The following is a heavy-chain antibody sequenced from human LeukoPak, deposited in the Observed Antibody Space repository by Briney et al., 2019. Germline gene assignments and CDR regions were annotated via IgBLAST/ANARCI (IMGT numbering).Heavy chain of an antibody. V-gene: IGHV4-31*03. CDR3: ARLSSIGFDP. J-gene: IGHJ5*02. CDR2: IYYSGST. CDR1: GGSISSGGYY. Sequence: TLSLTCTVSGGSISSGGYYWSWIRQHPGKGLEWIGYIYYSGSTYYNPSLKSRVTISVDTSKNQFSLKLSSVTAADTAVYYCARLSSIGFDPWGQGTLVTVSS. D-gene: IGHD6-6*01.